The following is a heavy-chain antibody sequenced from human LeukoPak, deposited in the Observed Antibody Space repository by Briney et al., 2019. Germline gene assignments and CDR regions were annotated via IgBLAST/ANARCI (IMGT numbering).Heavy chain of an antibody. CDR2: IYYSGST. CDR3: ARASTGTTWYFDY. J-gene: IGHJ4*02. CDR1: GGSISSYY. Sequence: PSETLSLTCTVSGGSISSYYWSWIRQPPGKGLEWIGYIYYSGSTNYNPSLKCRVTISVDTSKNQFSLKLSSVTAADTAVYYCARASTGTTWYFDYWGQGTLVTVSS. V-gene: IGHV4-59*01. D-gene: IGHD1-7*01.